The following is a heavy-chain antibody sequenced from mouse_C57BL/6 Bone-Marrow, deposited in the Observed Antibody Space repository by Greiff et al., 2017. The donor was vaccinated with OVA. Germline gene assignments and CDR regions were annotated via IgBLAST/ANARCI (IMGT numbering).Heavy chain of an antibody. CDR3: TRFYYYGSSYDWFAY. CDR2: IDPETGGN. D-gene: IGHD1-1*01. V-gene: IGHV1-15*01. Sequence: QVQLKQSGAELVRPGASVTLSCKASGYTFTDYEMHWVKQTPVHGLEWIGAIDPETGGNAYNQKFKGKAILTADKSSSTAYMELRSLTSEDSAVYYCTRFYYYGSSYDWFAYWGQGTLVTVSA. J-gene: IGHJ3*01. CDR1: GYTFTDYE.